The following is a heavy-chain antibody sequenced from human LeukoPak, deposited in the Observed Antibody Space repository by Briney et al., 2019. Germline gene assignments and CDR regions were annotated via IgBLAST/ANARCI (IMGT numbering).Heavy chain of an antibody. CDR3: VRRQVVGDAFDI. D-gene: IGHD2-15*01. J-gene: IGHJ3*02. Sequence: GESLKISCKGSGYSFTTYWIGWVRQMSGKGLEWMGIIYPGDSDTRYSPSFQGQVTISADKSISTAYLQWSVLKASDTAMYYCVRRQVVGDAFDIWGQGTMVTVSS. CDR1: GYSFTTYW. V-gene: IGHV5-51*01. CDR2: IYPGDSDT.